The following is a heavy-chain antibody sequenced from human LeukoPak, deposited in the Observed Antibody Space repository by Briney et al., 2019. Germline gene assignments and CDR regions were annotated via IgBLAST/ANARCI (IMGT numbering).Heavy chain of an antibody. CDR2: MNPNSGNT. V-gene: IGHV1-8*01. CDR3: ARGSLGYDILTGYIYFDY. J-gene: IGHJ4*02. CDR1: GYTFTSYD. Sequence: VASVKVSCKASGYTFTSYDINWVRQATGQGLEWMGWMNPNSGNTGYAQKFQGRVTMTRNTSISTAYMELSSLRSEDTAVYYCARGSLGYDILTGYIYFDYWGQGTLVTVSS. D-gene: IGHD3-9*01.